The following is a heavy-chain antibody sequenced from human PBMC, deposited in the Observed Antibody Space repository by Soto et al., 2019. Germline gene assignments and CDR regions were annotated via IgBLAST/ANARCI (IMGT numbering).Heavy chain of an antibody. V-gene: IGHV3-30*04. CDR3: ASRAYYYDSSGYDY. D-gene: IGHD3-22*01. CDR2: ISYDGSNK. J-gene: IGHJ4*02. CDR1: GFTFSSYA. Sequence: GGSLRLSCAASGFTFSSYAMHWVRQAPGKGLEWVAVISYDGSNKYYADSVKGRFTISRDNSKNTLYLQMNSLRAEDRAVYSGASRAYYYDSSGYDYWGQGTLVTVSS.